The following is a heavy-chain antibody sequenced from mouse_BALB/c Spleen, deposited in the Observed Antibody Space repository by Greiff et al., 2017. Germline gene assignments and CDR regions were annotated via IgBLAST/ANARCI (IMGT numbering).Heavy chain of an antibody. Sequence: QLQESGPELVKPGASVKISCKASGYSFTDYIMLWVKQSHGKSLEWIGNINPYYGSTSYNLKFKGKATLTVDKSSSTAYMQLNSLTSEDSAVYYCARGRVNENYYAMDYWGQGTSVTVSS. J-gene: IGHJ4*01. D-gene: IGHD2-2*01. V-gene: IGHV1-39*01. CDR3: ARGRVNENYYAMDY. CDR1: GYSFTDYI. CDR2: INPYYGST.